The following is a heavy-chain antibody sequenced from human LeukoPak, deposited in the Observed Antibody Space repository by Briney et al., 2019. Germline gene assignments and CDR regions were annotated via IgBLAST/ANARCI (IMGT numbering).Heavy chain of an antibody. V-gene: IGHV4-31*03. CDR1: GVSISSGGFY. Sequence: PSETLSLTCTVSGVSISSGGFYWNWIRQHPGKGLEWIGSIYYSGSTYYNPSLKSRVTLSVDMSNNQFSLKLSSVTAADTAVYYCARENQTKTYYYDSSGHDAFDIWGQGTMVTVSS. CDR2: IYYSGST. CDR3: ARENQTKTYYYDSSGHDAFDI. J-gene: IGHJ3*02. D-gene: IGHD3-22*01.